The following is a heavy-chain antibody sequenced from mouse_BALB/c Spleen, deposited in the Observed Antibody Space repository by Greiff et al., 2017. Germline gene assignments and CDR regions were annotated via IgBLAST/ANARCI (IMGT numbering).Heavy chain of an antibody. CDR3: ARALTFYAMDY. Sequence: ESGPGLVKPSQSLSLTCSVTGYSITSGYYWYWIRQFPGNKLEWMGYISYDGSNNYNPSLKNRISITRDTSKNQLFLKLNSVTTEDTVTYYCARALTFYAMDYWGQGTSVTVSS. V-gene: IGHV3-6*02. CDR1: GYSITSGYY. D-gene: IGHD2-13*01. CDR2: ISYDGSN. J-gene: IGHJ4*01.